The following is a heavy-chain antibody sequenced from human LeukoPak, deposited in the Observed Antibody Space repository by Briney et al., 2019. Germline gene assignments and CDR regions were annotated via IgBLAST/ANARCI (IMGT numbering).Heavy chain of an antibody. CDR3: ARAVGY. J-gene: IGHJ4*02. D-gene: IGHD4-23*01. Sequence: GGSLRLSCAASGFTFSSYSMNWVRQAPGKGLEWISYISNDSSAIYYADSVRGRFTISRDNAKNSLYLQMNSLRVEDTAVYYCARAVGYWGQGTLVTVSS. V-gene: IGHV3-48*01. CDR1: GFTFSSYS. CDR2: ISNDSSAI.